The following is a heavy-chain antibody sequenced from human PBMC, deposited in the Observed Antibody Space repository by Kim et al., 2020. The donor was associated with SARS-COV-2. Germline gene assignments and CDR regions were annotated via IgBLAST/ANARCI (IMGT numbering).Heavy chain of an antibody. CDR2: IKSKTDGGTT. J-gene: IGHJ4*02. Sequence: GGSLRLSCAASGFTFSNAWMSWVRQAPGKGLEWVGRIKSKTDGGTTDYAAPVKGRFTISRDDSKNTLYLQMNSLKTEDTAVYYCTTAFGEQQLSPLFDYWGQGTLVTVSS. V-gene: IGHV3-15*01. CDR3: TTAFGEQQLSPLFDY. D-gene: IGHD6-13*01. CDR1: GFTFSNAW.